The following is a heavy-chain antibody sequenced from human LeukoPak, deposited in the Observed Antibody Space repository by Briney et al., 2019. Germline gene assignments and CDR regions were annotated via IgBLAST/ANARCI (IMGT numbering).Heavy chain of an antibody. CDR2: INHSGST. V-gene: IGHV4-34*01. CDR3: AKGLGFCSGGSCYSHYYYYYGMDV. Sequence: SETLSLTCAVYGGSFSGYYWSWIRQPPGKGLEWIGEINHSGSTNYNPSLKSRVTISLDTSKNQFSLKLSSVTAADTAVYYCAKGLGFCSGGSCYSHYYYYYGMDVWGQGTTVTVSS. J-gene: IGHJ6*02. CDR1: GGSFSGYY. D-gene: IGHD2-15*01.